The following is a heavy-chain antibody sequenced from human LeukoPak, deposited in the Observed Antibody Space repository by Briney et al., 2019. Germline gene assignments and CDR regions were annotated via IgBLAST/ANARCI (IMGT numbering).Heavy chain of an antibody. D-gene: IGHD5-12*01. Sequence: ASVKVSCKTSGYTFTSYGISWVRQAPGQGLEWMGWISGYNGYTNYTQKFKGRVIMTTDTSTSTVYMDMRSRTSDDTAVYFCGRDAGYRYSDYWGQGTLVTVSS. CDR3: GRDAGYRYSDY. CDR1: GYTFTSYG. V-gene: IGHV1-18*01. CDR2: ISGYNGYT. J-gene: IGHJ4*02.